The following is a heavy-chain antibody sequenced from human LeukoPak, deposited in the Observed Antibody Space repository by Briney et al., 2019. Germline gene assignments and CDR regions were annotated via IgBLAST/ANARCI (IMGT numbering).Heavy chain of an antibody. Sequence: GGSLRFSCAASGFTFRSYAMSWVRQAPGKGLGWVSAISSNGGSTYYADSVKGRFTISRDNSKNTLYLQMNSLRAEDTAVYYCAKDRPHFDYWGQGNLVTVSS. V-gene: IGHV3-23*01. J-gene: IGHJ4*02. CDR1: GFTFRSYA. CDR3: AKDRPHFDY. CDR2: ISSNGGST.